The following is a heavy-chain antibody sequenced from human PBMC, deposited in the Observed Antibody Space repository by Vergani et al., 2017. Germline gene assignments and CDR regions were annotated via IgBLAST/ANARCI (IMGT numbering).Heavy chain of an antibody. CDR2: IYTSGST. CDR3: ARVVSGSYWNWFDP. CDR1: GGSISSGSYY. Sequence: QVQLQESGPGLVKPSQTLSLTCTVSGGSISSGSYYWSWIRQPAGKGLEWIGRIYTSGSTNYNPALKSRVTISVDTSKNQFSLKLSSVTAADTAVYYCARVVSGSYWNWFDPWGQGTLVTVSS. J-gene: IGHJ5*02. V-gene: IGHV4-61*02. D-gene: IGHD1-26*01.